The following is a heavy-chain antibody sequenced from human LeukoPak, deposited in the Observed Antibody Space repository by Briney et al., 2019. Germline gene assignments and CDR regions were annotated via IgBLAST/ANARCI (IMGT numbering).Heavy chain of an antibody. CDR1: GFTFSSYG. D-gene: IGHD6-13*01. CDR2: IRYDGSNK. CDR3: AKPQVPGYSSSWYFQH. Sequence: PGGSLRLSCAASGFTFSSYGMHWVRQAPGKGLEWVAFIRYDGSNKYYADSVKGRFTISRDNSKNTLYLQMNSLRAEDTAVYYCAKPQVPGYSSSWYFQHWGQGTLVTVSS. V-gene: IGHV3-30*02. J-gene: IGHJ1*01.